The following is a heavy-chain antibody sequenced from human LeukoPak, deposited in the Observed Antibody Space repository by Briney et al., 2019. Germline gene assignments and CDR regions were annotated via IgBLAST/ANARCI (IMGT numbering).Heavy chain of an antibody. CDR3: ARGVSYYDYVWGSYRYKYYFDY. J-gene: IGHJ4*02. V-gene: IGHV4-34*01. CDR1: GGSFSGYY. CDR2: INHSGST. D-gene: IGHD3-16*02. Sequence: SETLSLTCAVYGGSFSGYYWSWIRQPPGKGLEWIGEINHSGSTNYNPSLKSRVTISVDTSKNQFSLKLSSVTAADTAVYYCARGVSYYDYVWGSYRYKYYFDYWGQGTLVTVSS.